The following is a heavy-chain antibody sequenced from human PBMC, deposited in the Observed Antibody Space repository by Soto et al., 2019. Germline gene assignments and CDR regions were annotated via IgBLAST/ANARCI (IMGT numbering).Heavy chain of an antibody. J-gene: IGHJ4*01. V-gene: IGHV1-2*02. CDR2: INPQSGVT. Sequence: ASVKVSCKASGYTFTGYYLHWVRQAPGQGLEWMGWINPQSGVTKSAQQFQGRVTMTRDTSTTTAYMEVTSLRSDDTAVFYCARGTPSDSAFDYWGHGTLVTVSS. CDR1: GYTFTGYY. CDR3: ARGTPSDSAFDY.